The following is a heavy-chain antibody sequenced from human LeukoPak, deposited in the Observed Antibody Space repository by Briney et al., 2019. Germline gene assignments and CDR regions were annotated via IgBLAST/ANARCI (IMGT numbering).Heavy chain of an antibody. J-gene: IGHJ4*02. CDR1: GFSFSGYY. V-gene: IGHV4-34*01. D-gene: IGHD2-2*01. Sequence: PSETLSLTCAVYGFSFSGYYWSWIRQPPGKGLEWIGEINHSGSTNYNPSLKSRVTISVDTSKNQFSLKLSSVTAADTAVYYCASYWGGYCSSTSCYREGFDYWGQGTLVTVSS. CDR2: INHSGST. CDR3: ASYWGGYCSSTSCYREGFDY.